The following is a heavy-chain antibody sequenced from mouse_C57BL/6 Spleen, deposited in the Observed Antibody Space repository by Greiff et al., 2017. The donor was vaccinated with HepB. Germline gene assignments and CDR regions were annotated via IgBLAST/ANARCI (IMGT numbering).Heavy chain of an antibody. J-gene: IGHJ4*01. D-gene: IGHD2-10*01. CDR1: GFSLTSYG. Sequence: VQGVESGPGLVQPSQSLSITCTVSGFSLTSYGVHWVRQSPGKGLEWLGVIWRGGSTDYNAAFMSRLSITKDNSKSQVFFKMNSLQADDTAIYYCAKKRSYYENAMDYWGQGTSVTVSS. CDR2: IWRGGST. V-gene: IGHV2-5*01. CDR3: AKKRSYYENAMDY.